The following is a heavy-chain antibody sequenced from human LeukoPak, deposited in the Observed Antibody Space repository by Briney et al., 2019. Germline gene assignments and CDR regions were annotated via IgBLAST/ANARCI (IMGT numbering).Heavy chain of an antibody. CDR3: TRVRGSGTNFDY. D-gene: IGHD3-10*01. CDR1: GYTFTSYY. Sequence: GASVKVSCKASGYTFTSYYMHWVRQAPGQGLEWMGIINPSGGSTSYAQKFQGRVTMTRDTSTSTVYMEPSSLRSEDTAVYYCTRVRGSGTNFDYWGQGTLVTVSS. J-gene: IGHJ4*02. CDR2: INPSGGST. V-gene: IGHV1-46*01.